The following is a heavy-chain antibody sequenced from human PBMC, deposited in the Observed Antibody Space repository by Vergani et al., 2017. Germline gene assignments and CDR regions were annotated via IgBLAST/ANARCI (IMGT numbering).Heavy chain of an antibody. CDR2: IYYSGST. J-gene: IGHJ2*01. V-gene: IGHV4-39*07. CDR3: ARGGGSYFILRYFDL. CDR1: GGSISSSSYY. D-gene: IGHD1-26*01. Sequence: QLQLQESGPGLVKPSETLSLTCTVSGGSISSSSYYWGWIRQPAGKGLEWIGSIYYSGSTYYNPSLKSRVTISVDTSKNQFSLKLSSVTAADTAVYYCARGGGSYFILRYFDLWGRGTLVTVSS.